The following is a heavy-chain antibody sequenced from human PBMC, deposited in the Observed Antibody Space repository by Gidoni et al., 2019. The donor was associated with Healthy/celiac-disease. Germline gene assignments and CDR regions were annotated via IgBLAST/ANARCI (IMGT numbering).Heavy chain of an antibody. CDR2: ISYDGSNK. CDR1: GFTFSSYG. CDR3: AKDLPAAAGLDY. D-gene: IGHD6-13*01. V-gene: IGHV3-30*18. J-gene: IGHJ4*02. Sequence: QVQLVESGGGVVQPGRSLRLPCAASGFTFSSYGMHWVRQAPGKGLEWVAVISYDGSNKYYADSVKGRFTISRDNSKNTLYLQMNSLRAEDTAVYYCAKDLPAAAGLDYWGQGTLVTVSS.